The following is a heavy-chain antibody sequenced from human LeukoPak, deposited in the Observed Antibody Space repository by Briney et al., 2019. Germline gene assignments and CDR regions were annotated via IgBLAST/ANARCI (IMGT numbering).Heavy chain of an antibody. Sequence: SETLSLTCTVSGGSIRSYYWSWIRQPPGKGLEWIGYIYYSGSTNYNPSLKSRVTISVDASKNQFSLKLSSVTAADTAVYYCARVADYYDSSGYLHAEYFQHWGQGTLVTVSS. D-gene: IGHD3-22*01. V-gene: IGHV4-59*01. CDR1: GGSIRSYY. CDR2: IYYSGST. CDR3: ARVADYYDSSGYLHAEYFQH. J-gene: IGHJ1*01.